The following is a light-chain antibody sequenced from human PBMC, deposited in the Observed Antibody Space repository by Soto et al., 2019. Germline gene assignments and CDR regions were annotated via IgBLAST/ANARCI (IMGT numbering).Light chain of an antibody. CDR3: QQTHFFPGT. V-gene: IGKV1-39*01. CDR2: LVS. J-gene: IGKJ5*01. Sequence: IQMTQSPSSLSASVGDRVTITCRTSQTMTNYLNWYQHKPGEAPKLLIYLVSNLQSGVPSRFSGSGSGTDFTLTINSLQPEDFAIYYCQQTHFFPGTFGQGT. CDR1: QTMTNY.